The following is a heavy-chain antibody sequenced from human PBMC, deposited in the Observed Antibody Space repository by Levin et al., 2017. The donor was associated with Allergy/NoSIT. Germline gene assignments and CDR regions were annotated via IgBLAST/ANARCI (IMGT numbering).Heavy chain of an antibody. CDR3: AKDRGYSYGGAGY. Sequence: LGESLKISCAASGFTFYSYGMHWVRQAPGKGLDWVASISYDGSNKYYADSVKGRFTISRDNSKNTLYLQMNSLRAEDTALYYCAKDRGYSYGGAGYWGQGTLVTVSS. J-gene: IGHJ4*02. V-gene: IGHV3-30*18. CDR1: GFTFYSYG. D-gene: IGHD5-18*01. CDR2: ISYDGSNK.